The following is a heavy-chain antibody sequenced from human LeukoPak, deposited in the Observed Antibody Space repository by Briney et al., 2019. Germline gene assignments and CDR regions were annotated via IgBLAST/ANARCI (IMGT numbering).Heavy chain of an antibody. CDR3: AKDDLIGFDP. CDR1: GFTFSSYS. Sequence: AGGSLRLSCAASGFTFSSYSMNWVRQAPGKGLEWVSSISSSSSYIYYADSVKGRFTISRDNAKNSLYLQMNSLRAEDTAVYYCAKDDLIGFDPWGQGTLVTVSS. D-gene: IGHD3-3*01. V-gene: IGHV3-21*01. CDR2: ISSSSSYI. J-gene: IGHJ5*02.